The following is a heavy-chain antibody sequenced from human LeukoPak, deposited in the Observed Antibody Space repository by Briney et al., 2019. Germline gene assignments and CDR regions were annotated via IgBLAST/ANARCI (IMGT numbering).Heavy chain of an antibody. V-gene: IGHV1-18*01. CDR1: GGTFSSYG. CDR3: ARASSGWPTIDY. Sequence: ASVKVSCKASGGTFSSYGISWVRQAPGQGLEWMGWISAYNGNTNYAQKLQGRVTMTTDTSTSTAYMELRSLRSDDTAVYYCARASSGWPTIDYWGQGTLVTVSS. CDR2: ISAYNGNT. J-gene: IGHJ4*02. D-gene: IGHD6-19*01.